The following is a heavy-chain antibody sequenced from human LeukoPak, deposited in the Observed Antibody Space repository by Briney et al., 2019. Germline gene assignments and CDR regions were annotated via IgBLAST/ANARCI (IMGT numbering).Heavy chain of an antibody. CDR2: ISYSGGST. V-gene: IGHV3-23*01. Sequence: GGSLRLSCAASGFTFSSYAMSWVRQAPGKGLEWVSTISYSGGSTYYADSVKGRFTISRDNSKNTLYLQMNSLRAEDTAVYYCAKPSARMTTPFYFDYWGQGALVTVSS. CDR1: GFTFSSYA. D-gene: IGHD2-15*01. J-gene: IGHJ4*02. CDR3: AKPSARMTTPFYFDY.